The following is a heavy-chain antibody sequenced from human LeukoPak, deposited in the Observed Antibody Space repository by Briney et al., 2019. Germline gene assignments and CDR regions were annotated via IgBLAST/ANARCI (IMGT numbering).Heavy chain of an antibody. CDR3: ARVPATSYYYYYMDV. CDR2: INHSGST. Sequence: SETLSLTCTVSSGSISSHYWSWIRQPPGKGLEWIGEINHSGSTNYNPSLKSRVTISVDTSKNQFSLKLSSVTAADTAVYYCARVPATSYYYYYMDVWGKGTTVTVSS. J-gene: IGHJ6*03. CDR1: SGSISSHY. D-gene: IGHD2-2*01. V-gene: IGHV4-34*01.